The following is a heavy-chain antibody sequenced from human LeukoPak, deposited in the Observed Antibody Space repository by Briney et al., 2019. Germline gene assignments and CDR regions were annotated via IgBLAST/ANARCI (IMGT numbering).Heavy chain of an antibody. CDR3: ARVFTIAAAGTVDY. V-gene: IGHV3-11*01. CDR2: ISSSGSTT. Sequence: GRSLRLSCAASGLTFTDYYMSWIPQAPGKGLEWVSYISSSGSTTHYADCVKDRFTISRDTAKNSLYLQMNSLRAEDTAVYYCARVFTIAAAGTVDYWGQGTLLTVSS. CDR1: GLTFTDYY. D-gene: IGHD6-13*01. J-gene: IGHJ4*02.